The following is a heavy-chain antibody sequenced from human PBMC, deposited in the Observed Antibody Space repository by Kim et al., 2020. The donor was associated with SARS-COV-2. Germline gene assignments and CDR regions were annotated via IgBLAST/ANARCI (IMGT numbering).Heavy chain of an antibody. CDR2: ISSSSSYI. D-gene: IGHD2-15*01. V-gene: IGHV3-21*01. J-gene: IGHJ6*02. Sequence: GGSLRLSCAASGFTFSSYSMNWVRQAPGKGLEWVSSISSSSSYIYYADSVKGRFTISRDNAKNSLYLQMNSLRAEDTAVYYCARVGYCSGGSCRDYYYYGMDVWGQGTTVTVSS. CDR3: ARVGYCSGGSCRDYYYYGMDV. CDR1: GFTFSSYS.